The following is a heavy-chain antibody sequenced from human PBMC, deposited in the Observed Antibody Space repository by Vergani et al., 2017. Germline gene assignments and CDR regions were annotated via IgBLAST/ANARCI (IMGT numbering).Heavy chain of an antibody. V-gene: IGHV1-45*02. CDR1: GYTFTYRY. Sequence: QMQLVQSGAEVKKTGSSVKVSCKASGYTFTYRYLHWVRQAPGQALEWMGWITPFNGNTNYAQKFQDRVTITRDRSMSTAYMELSSLRSEDTAVYYCARESDLTMVRATDGRTFDPWGQGTLVTVSS. CDR3: ARESDLTMVRATDGRTFDP. J-gene: IGHJ5*02. CDR2: ITPFNGNT. D-gene: IGHD3-10*01.